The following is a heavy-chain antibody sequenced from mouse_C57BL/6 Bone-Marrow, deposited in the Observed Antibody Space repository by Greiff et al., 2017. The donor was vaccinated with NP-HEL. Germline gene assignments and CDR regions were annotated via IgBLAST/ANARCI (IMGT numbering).Heavy chain of an antibody. V-gene: IGHV1-55*01. CDR3: ARSRYGSSSFAY. CDR2: IYPGSGST. D-gene: IGHD1-1*01. J-gene: IGHJ3*01. Sequence: KPGQGLEWIGDIYPGSGSTNYNEKFKSKATLTVDTSSSTAYMQLSSLTSEDSAVYYCARSRYGSSSFAYWGQGTLVTVSA.